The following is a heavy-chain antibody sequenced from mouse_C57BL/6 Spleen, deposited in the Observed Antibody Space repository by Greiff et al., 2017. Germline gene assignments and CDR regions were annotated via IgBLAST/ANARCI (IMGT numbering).Heavy chain of an antibody. D-gene: IGHD2-3*01. CDR3: ASPTYDGYFAY. V-gene: IGHV5-6*01. J-gene: IGHJ3*01. CDR2: ISSGGSYT. Sequence: VQLKESGGDLVKPGGSLKLSCAASGFTFSSYGMSWVRQTPDKRLEWVATISSGGSYTYYPDSVKGRFTISRDNAKNTLYLQMSSLKSEDTAMYYCASPTYDGYFAYWGQGTLVTVSA. CDR1: GFTFSSYG.